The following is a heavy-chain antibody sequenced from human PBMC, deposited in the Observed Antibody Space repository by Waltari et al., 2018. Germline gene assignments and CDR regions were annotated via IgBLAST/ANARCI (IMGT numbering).Heavy chain of an antibody. CDR1: GFTFSSYS. V-gene: IGHV3-21*01. D-gene: IGHD6-19*01. CDR3: ARGWGSGSWYFDL. Sequence: EEQLVESGGGLVKPGGSLRLSCGVSGFTFSSYSMNWVRQAPGRGLECVSSISRGSIYIYYAESVKGRFTISRDNAKNSLYLQMNSLRAEDTAVYYCARGWGSGSWYFDLWGRGTLVTVSS. CDR2: ISRGSIYI. J-gene: IGHJ2*01.